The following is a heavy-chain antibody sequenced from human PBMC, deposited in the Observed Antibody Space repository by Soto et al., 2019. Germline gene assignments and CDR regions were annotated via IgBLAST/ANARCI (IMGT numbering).Heavy chain of an antibody. CDR1: GGTFSSYA. CDR3: ARDGGAAAGTGWFDP. D-gene: IGHD6-13*01. CDR2: IIPIFGTA. Sequence: QVQLVQSGAEVKKPGSSVKVSCKASGGTFSSYAISWVRQAPGQGLEWMGGIIPIFGTANYAQKFQGRVPMTADESTSTAYMELSSLRSEDTAVYYCARDGGAAAGTGWFDPWGQGTLVTVSS. J-gene: IGHJ5*02. V-gene: IGHV1-69*12.